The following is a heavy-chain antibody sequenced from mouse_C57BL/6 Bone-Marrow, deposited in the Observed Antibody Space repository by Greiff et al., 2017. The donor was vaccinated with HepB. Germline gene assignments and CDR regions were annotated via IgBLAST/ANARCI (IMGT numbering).Heavy chain of an antibody. Sequence: VQLQQPGAELVKPGASVKMSCKASGYTFTSYWITWVKQRPGQGLEWIGDIYPGSGSTNYNEKFKSKATLTVDTSSSTAYMQLSSLTSEDSAVYYCARGYGSPWYFDVWGTGTTVTVSS. D-gene: IGHD1-1*01. CDR1: GYTFTSYW. V-gene: IGHV1-55*01. J-gene: IGHJ1*03. CDR3: ARGYGSPWYFDV. CDR2: IYPGSGST.